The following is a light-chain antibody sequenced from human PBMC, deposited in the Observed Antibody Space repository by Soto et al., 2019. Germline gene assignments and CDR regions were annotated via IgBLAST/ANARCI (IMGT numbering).Light chain of an antibody. CDR1: QTISSW. Sequence: IPMTQSPSYMSAPVGDTISITFRASQTISSWLAWYQQKPEKAPKLLIYKASTLKSGVPSRFSGSGSGTEFTLTISSLQADDFATYCCQQYNSYWTFGQGTKVDI. CDR3: QQYNSYWT. CDR2: KAS. J-gene: IGKJ1*01. V-gene: IGKV1-5*03.